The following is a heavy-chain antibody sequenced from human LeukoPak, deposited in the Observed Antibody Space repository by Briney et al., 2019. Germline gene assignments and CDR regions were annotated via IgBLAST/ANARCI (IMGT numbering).Heavy chain of an antibody. Sequence: PGGSLRLSCAASGFTFSSYARHWVRQAPGKGLEGVAVISYDGRNKYYADSVKGRFTISRDNSKNTLYMQMNSLRAEDTAVYYCARDVAYYYGSGSYSIDYWGQGTLVTVSS. J-gene: IGHJ4*02. D-gene: IGHD3-10*01. V-gene: IGHV3-30*04. CDR1: GFTFSSYA. CDR2: ISYDGRNK. CDR3: ARDVAYYYGSGSYSIDY.